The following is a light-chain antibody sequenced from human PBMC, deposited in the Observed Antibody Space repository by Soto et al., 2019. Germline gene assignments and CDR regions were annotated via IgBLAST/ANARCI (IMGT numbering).Light chain of an antibody. CDR1: QTVKSSY. CDR2: DAS. Sequence: EIVLTQSPGVLSLSVGERATLSCRASQTVKSSYLAWYQQKPGQAPRLXIYDASTRAAGIPDRFSASGSGTDLTLIISRLEPEDFAVYYCQQYGSSPRWTFGQGTKVDIK. V-gene: IGKV3-20*01. J-gene: IGKJ1*01. CDR3: QQYGSSPRWT.